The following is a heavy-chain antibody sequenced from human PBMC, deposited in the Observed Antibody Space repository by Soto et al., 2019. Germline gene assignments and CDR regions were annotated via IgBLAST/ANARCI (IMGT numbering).Heavy chain of an antibody. Sequence: GGSLSLSCAASGFTFSNAWMSWVRQAPGKGLEWVGRIKSKTDGGTTDYAAPVKGRFTISRDDSKNTLYLQMNSLKTEDTSVYSCNTEQQLVGAFDIWGQGTMVTVSS. D-gene: IGHD6-13*01. CDR3: NTEQQLVGAFDI. CDR2: IKSKTDGGTT. CDR1: GFTFSNAW. V-gene: IGHV3-15*01. J-gene: IGHJ3*02.